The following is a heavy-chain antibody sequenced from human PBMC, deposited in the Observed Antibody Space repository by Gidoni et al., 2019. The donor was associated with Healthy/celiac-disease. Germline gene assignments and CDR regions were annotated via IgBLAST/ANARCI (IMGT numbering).Heavy chain of an antibody. CDR1: GFTFSSYG. CDR3: ARPYSMTFGFDY. Sequence: QVQLVESGGGVVQPGRSLRLSCAASGFTFSSYGMHWVRQAPGKGLEWVAVIWYDGSNKYYADSVKGRFTISRDNSKNTLYLQMNSLRAEDTAVYYCARPYSMTFGFDYWGQGTLVTVSS. D-gene: IGHD2-15*01. V-gene: IGHV3-33*01. J-gene: IGHJ4*02. CDR2: IWYDGSNK.